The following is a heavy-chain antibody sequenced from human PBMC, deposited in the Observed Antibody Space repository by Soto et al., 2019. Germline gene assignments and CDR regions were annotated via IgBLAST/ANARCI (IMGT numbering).Heavy chain of an antibody. V-gene: IGHV5-51*01. CDR2: IYPGDSDT. Sequence: GESLKISCKGSGYSFTSYWIGWVRQMPGKGLEWMGIIYPGDSDTRYSPSFQGQVTISADKSISTAYLQWSSLKASDTAMYYCARMEYDFWSGYYKPYYSYGTDVWGQGTTVTVSS. CDR3: ARMEYDFWSGYYKPYYSYGTDV. D-gene: IGHD3-3*01. CDR1: GYSFTSYW. J-gene: IGHJ6*02.